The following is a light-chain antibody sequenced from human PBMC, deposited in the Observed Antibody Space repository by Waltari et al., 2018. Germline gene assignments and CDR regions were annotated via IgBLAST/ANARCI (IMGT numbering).Light chain of an antibody. CDR1: SSDVGVYNF. CDR3: SSYAGSIVVI. CDR2: EVY. J-gene: IGLJ2*01. V-gene: IGLV2-8*01. Sequence: QSALTQPPSASGSPGQSVTISCTGTSSDVGVYNFVSWYQQHPGKAPKLVFYEVYQRPAGVPDRFSGSKSGNTASLTVAGLQTEDEADYYCSSYAGSIVVIFGGGTKLTVL.